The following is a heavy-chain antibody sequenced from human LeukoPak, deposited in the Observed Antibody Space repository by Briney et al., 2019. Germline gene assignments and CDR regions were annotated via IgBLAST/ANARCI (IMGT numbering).Heavy chain of an antibody. D-gene: IGHD3-9*01. CDR3: ARMERYYDILTGAMDV. CDR2: ISAYNGNT. V-gene: IGHV1-18*04. J-gene: IGHJ6*04. CDR1: GYTFNSYG. Sequence: ASVEVSCKVFGYTFNSYGISWVRQAPGQGLEWMGWISAYNGNTNYAQKLQGRVTVTTDTSTSTAYMELRSLRSGDTAVYYCARMERYYDILTGAMDVWGKGTTVTVSS.